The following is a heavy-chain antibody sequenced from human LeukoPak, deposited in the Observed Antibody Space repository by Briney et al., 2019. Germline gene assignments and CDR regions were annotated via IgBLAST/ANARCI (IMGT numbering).Heavy chain of an antibody. J-gene: IGHJ4*02. CDR2: IYPDDSDT. V-gene: IGHV5-51*01. CDR3: ARSVYCSSTSCRYYFDY. D-gene: IGHD2-2*01. CDR1: GYSFTSYW. Sequence: GESLKISCKVSGYSFTSYWIGWVRQMPGKGLEWMGIIYPDDSDTRYSPSFQGQVTISADKSISTAYLQWSSLKASDTAMYYCARSVYCSSTSCRYYFDYWGQGTLVTVSS.